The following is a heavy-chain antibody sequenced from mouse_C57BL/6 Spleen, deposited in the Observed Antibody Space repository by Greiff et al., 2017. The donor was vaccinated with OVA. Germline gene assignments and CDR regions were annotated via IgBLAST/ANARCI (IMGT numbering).Heavy chain of an antibody. CDR2: IDPSDSYT. D-gene: IGHD1-1*01. CDR1: GYTFTSYW. J-gene: IGHJ3*01. CDR3: ARSGSSYEAWFAY. V-gene: IGHV1-50*01. Sequence: QVQLQQPGAELVKPGASVKLSCKASGYTFTSYWMQWVKQRPGQGLEWIGEIDPSDSYTNYTQKFKGKAPLTVDTSSSTAYMQLSSLTSEDSAVYYCARSGSSYEAWFAYWGQGTLVTVSA.